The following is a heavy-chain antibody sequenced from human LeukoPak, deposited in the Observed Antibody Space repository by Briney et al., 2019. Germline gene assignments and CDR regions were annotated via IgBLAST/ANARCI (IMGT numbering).Heavy chain of an antibody. CDR3: AKDGSKYSSTWYDS. CDR2: ISYDGSNK. Sequence: GGSLRLSCAASGFTFSSYAMHWVRQAPGKGLEWVAVISYDGSNKYYADSVKGRFTISRDNSMNTLYLQMNTLRAEDTAVYYCAKDGSKYSSTWYDSWGQGTLVTVSS. CDR1: GFTFSSYA. V-gene: IGHV3-30-3*01. D-gene: IGHD6-13*01. J-gene: IGHJ5*01.